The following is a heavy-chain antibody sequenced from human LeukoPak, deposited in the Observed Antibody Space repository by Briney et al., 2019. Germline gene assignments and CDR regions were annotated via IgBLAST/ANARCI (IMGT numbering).Heavy chain of an antibody. CDR1: DDSISTNSYY. V-gene: IGHV4-39*01. CDR3: SRGDDSYKQGNF. CDR2: LHYSGTP. Sequence: SETLSLTCTVYDDSISTNSYYWTWIRQPPGKGLEWVASLHYSGTPYYSPSLSSRISIFVDTSKRQFSLQVRSVTASDTAMYYCSRGDDSYKQGNFWGQGTLVTVSS. J-gene: IGHJ4*02. D-gene: IGHD5-24*01.